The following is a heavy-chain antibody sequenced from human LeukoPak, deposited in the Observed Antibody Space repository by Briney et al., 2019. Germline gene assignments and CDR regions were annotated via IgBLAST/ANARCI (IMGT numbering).Heavy chain of an antibody. CDR1: GGSISSYY. Sequence: PSETLSLTCTVSGGSISSYYWSWIRQPPGKGLEWIGYIYYSGSTNYNPSLKSRVTISVDTSKNQFSLKLSSVTAADTAVYYCARRVYYDSSGDAFDIWGQGAMVTVSS. CDR2: IYYSGST. V-gene: IGHV4-59*12. D-gene: IGHD3-22*01. CDR3: ARRVYYDSSGDAFDI. J-gene: IGHJ3*02.